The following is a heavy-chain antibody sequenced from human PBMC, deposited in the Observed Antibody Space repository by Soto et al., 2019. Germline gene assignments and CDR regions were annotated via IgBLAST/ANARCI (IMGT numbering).Heavy chain of an antibody. Sequence: GGSLRLSCAASGFTVSSNYMSWVRQAPGKGLEWVSVIYIGGSTYYADSVKGRFTISRDNSKNTLYLQMNSLRAEDTAVYYCARESTVAAFDIWGQGTMVTVSS. CDR3: ARESTVAAFDI. D-gene: IGHD4-17*01. J-gene: IGHJ3*02. CDR1: GFTVSSNY. V-gene: IGHV3-53*01. CDR2: IYIGGST.